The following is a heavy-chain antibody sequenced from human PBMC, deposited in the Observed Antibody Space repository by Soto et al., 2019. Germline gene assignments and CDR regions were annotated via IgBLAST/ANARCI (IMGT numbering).Heavy chain of an antibody. V-gene: IGHV4-39*07. D-gene: IGHD3-10*01. CDR2: TYSSGGA. CDR1: GGSINGNNYS. Sequence: LQESGPGLVKPSETLSLTCSISGGSINGNNYSWGWIRQPPGRGLEWIGNTYSSGGAYYDPSFKSRASISVDTSQSQVFLKLTSVTAADTAIYYCARTRGSAVYFYFYGLDVWGHGTTVTVSS. J-gene: IGHJ6*02. CDR3: ARTRGSAVYFYFYGLDV.